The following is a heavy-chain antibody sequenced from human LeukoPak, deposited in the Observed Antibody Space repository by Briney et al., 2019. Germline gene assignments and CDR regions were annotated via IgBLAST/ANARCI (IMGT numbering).Heavy chain of an antibody. CDR1: GYTFTSYY. D-gene: IGHD5-18*01. J-gene: IGHJ4*02. V-gene: IGHV1-46*01. Sequence: GASVKVSCKASGYTFTSYYMHWVRQAPGQGLEWMGIINPSGGSTSYAQKFQGRVTMTRDTSTSTVYMELSSLRSEDTAVYYCARATEYSYGYSSVYFDYWGQGTLVTVSS. CDR3: ARATEYSYGYSSVYFDY. CDR2: INPSGGST.